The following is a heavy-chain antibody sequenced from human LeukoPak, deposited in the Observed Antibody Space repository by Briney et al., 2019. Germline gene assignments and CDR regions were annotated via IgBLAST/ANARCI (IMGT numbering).Heavy chain of an antibody. CDR2: IDPSDSET. Sequence: GESLKISCTASGSSFTNYWIGWVRQMPGKGLEWMGIIDPSDSETRYNPSFQGQVTISADKSLSTAYLQWNSLKASDTAMYYCARQTAMGRSGDYWGQGTLVIVSS. D-gene: IGHD5-18*01. CDR1: GSSFTNYW. CDR3: ARQTAMGRSGDY. J-gene: IGHJ4*02. V-gene: IGHV5-51*01.